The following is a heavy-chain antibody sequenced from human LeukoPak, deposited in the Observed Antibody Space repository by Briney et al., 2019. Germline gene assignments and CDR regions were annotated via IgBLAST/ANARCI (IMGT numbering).Heavy chain of an antibody. CDR3: ARSGYPYGWFEP. Sequence: GGSLRLSCVGSGVTFINYTMNWVRQAPGKGLEWISSISSSSTKIYYADSVKGRFTTARDNAKKSLYLQMNSLRAEDTAVYYCARSGYPYGWFEPWGQGTLVTVSS. J-gene: IGHJ5*02. CDR1: GVTFINYT. V-gene: IGHV3-21*01. CDR2: ISSSSTKI. D-gene: IGHD3-9*01.